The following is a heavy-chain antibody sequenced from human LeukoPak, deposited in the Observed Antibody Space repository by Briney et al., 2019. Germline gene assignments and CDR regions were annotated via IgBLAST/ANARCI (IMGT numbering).Heavy chain of an antibody. CDR2: INHSGST. Sequence: SETLSLTCAVYGGSFSGYYWSWIRQPPGKGLEWIGEINHSGSTNYNPSLKSRVTISVDTSKNQFSLKLSSVTAADTAVYYCARAVTAAALGDALDIWGQGTMVTVSS. V-gene: IGHV4-34*01. J-gene: IGHJ3*02. CDR1: GGSFSGYY. D-gene: IGHD6-13*01. CDR3: ARAVTAAALGDALDI.